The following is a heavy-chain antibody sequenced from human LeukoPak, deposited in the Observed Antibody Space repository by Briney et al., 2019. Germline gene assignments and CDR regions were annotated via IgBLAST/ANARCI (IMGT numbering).Heavy chain of an antibody. D-gene: IGHD2-2*01. CDR2: MNPNSGNT. V-gene: IGHV1-8*01. CDR3: ARGLRLRPVPAAGGDYYFDY. Sequence: ASVKVSCKASGYTFTSYDINWVRQATGQGLEWMGWMNPNSGNTGYAQKFQGRVTMTRNTSISTAYMELSSLRSEDTAVYYCARGLRLRPVPAAGGDYYFDYWGQGTLVTVSS. CDR1: GYTFTSYD. J-gene: IGHJ4*02.